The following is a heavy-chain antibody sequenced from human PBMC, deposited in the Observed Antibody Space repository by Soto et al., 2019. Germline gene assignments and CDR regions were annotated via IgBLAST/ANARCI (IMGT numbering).Heavy chain of an antibody. CDR3: ARPPYDSSGYPAPDAFDI. CDR2: IYPGDSDT. D-gene: IGHD3-22*01. V-gene: IGHV5-51*01. CDR1: GYRFTNYW. Sequence: GESLKISCKGSGYRFTNYWIGWVRQMPGKGLEWMGIIYPGDSDTRYSPSFQGQVTISADKSINTAYLQWSSLKASDTAIYYCARPPYDSSGYPAPDAFDIWGQGTMVTVSS. J-gene: IGHJ3*02.